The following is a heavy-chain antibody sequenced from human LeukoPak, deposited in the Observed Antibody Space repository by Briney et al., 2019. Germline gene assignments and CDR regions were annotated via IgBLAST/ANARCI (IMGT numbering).Heavy chain of an antibody. V-gene: IGHV1-46*01. D-gene: IGHD1-14*01. CDR2: INPSGGST. CDR3: ARPRYPGPTYLDY. Sequence: ASVKVSCKASEYTFTSYYIHWVRQAPGQGLEWMGLINPSGGSTNYAQKFQGRVTMTTDTSTSTAYMELRSLRSDDTAVYYCARPRYPGPTYLDYWGQGTLVTVSS. J-gene: IGHJ4*02. CDR1: EYTFTSYY.